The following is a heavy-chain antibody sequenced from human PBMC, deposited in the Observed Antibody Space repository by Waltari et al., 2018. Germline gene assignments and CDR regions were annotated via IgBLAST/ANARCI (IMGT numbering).Heavy chain of an antibody. V-gene: IGHV4-39*07. CDR2: IYYSGST. CDR3: ARAYGSGSIPGPG. Sequence: QLQLQESGPGLVKPSETLSLTCTVSGGSISSSSYYWGWIRQPPGKGLEWIGSIYYSGSTYYNPSLKSRVTISVDTSKNQFSLRLSSVTAADTAVYYCARAYGSGSIPGPGWGQGTLVTVSS. D-gene: IGHD3-10*01. CDR1: GGSISSSSYY. J-gene: IGHJ4*02.